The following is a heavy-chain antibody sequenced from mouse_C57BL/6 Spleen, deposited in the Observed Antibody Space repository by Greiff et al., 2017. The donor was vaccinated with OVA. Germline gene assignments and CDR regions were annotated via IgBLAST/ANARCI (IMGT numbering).Heavy chain of an antibody. CDR3: ARGYYGSSYNYAMDY. V-gene: IGHV5-17*01. CDR2: ISSGSSTI. Sequence: EVQVVESGGGLVKPGGSLKLSCAASGFTFSDYGMHWVRQAPEKGLEWVAYISSGSSTIYYADTVKGRFTISRDNAKNTLFLQMTSLRSEDTAMYYCARGYYGSSYNYAMDYWGQGTSVTVSS. D-gene: IGHD1-1*01. CDR1: GFTFSDYG. J-gene: IGHJ4*01.